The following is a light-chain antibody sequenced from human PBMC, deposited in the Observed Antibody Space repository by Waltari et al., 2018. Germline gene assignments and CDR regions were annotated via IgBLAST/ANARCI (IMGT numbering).Light chain of an antibody. CDR3: SSYAGSNHLV. CDR1: SRAVVGYHA. CDR2: GVN. V-gene: IGLV2-8*01. Sequence: QPALTPPPSASGSPGQSVTLSCTGTSRAVVGYHAASGYHHHPGKAPKLMVYGVNKRPSGVPDRFSGSKSGNTASLTVSGLQAEDESDYYCSSYAGSNHLVFGGGTKLTVL. J-gene: IGLJ3*02.